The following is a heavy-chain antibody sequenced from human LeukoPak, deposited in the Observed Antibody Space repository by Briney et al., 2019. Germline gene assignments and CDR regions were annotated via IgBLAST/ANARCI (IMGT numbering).Heavy chain of an antibody. D-gene: IGHD6-19*01. J-gene: IGHJ4*02. CDR2: INHSGST. Sequence: SXTLSLTCAVYGGSFSGYYWSWIRQPPGKGLEWIGEINHSGSTNYNPSLKSRVTISVDTSKNQFSLKLSSVTAADTAVYYCARQGFSGWTQFDYWGQGTLVTVSS. V-gene: IGHV4-34*01. CDR3: ARQGFSGWTQFDY. CDR1: GGSFSGYY.